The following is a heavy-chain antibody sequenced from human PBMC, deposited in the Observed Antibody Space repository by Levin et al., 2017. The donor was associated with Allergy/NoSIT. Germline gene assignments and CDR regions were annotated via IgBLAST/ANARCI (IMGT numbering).Heavy chain of an antibody. J-gene: IGHJ6*02. Sequence: GGSLRLSCAASGFTFSSYAMNWVRQAPGKGLEWVSAISLSGGGTYYADSVKGRFTISRDNSKNTLYLQMNSLRAEDTAVYYCARATPLQAQSNYYGVDVWGQGTTVTVSS. V-gene: IGHV3-23*01. CDR1: GFTFSSYA. D-gene: IGHD4-11*01. CDR3: ARATPLQAQSNYYGVDV. CDR2: ISLSGGGT.